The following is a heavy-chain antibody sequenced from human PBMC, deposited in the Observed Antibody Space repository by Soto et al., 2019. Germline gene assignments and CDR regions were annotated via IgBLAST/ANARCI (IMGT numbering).Heavy chain of an antibody. CDR3: AREAAAGTYYYYGMDV. CDR1: GGSISSSSYY. CDR2: IYYSGST. J-gene: IGHJ6*02. D-gene: IGHD6-13*01. Sequence: SETLSLTCTVSGGSISSSSYYWGWIRQPPGKGLEWIGSIYYSGSTYYNPSLKSRVTISVDTSKNQFSLKLSSVTAADTAVYYCAREAAAGTYYYYGMDVWGQGTTVTVSS. V-gene: IGHV4-39*01.